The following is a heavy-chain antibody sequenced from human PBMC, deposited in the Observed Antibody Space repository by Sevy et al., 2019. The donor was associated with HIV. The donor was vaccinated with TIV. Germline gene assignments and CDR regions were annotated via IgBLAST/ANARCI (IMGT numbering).Heavy chain of an antibody. J-gene: IGHJ4*02. CDR1: GFTFNNAW. CDR2: IKSKTDGGTT. CDR3: TTDRGLRLGELSCY. D-gene: IGHD3-16*02. Sequence: GGSLRLSCAASGFTFNNAWMTWVRQAPGEGLEWVGRIKSKTDGGTTDYAAPVKGRFTILRDDSKNTLYLQMNSLKTEDTAVYYCTTDRGLRLGELSCYWGQRTLVTVSS. V-gene: IGHV3-15*01.